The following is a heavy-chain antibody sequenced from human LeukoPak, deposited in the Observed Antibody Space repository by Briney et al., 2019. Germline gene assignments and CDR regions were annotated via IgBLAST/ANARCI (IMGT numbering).Heavy chain of an antibody. V-gene: IGHV3-7*01. CDR1: GFTFSNYW. CDR3: ARQWDC. D-gene: IGHD2-8*01. CDR2: IKQDGSEK. Sequence: GGSLRLSCAASGFTFSNYWMNWVRQAPGRGLEWVANIKQDGSEKYYVDSVKGRFTISRDKAKNSLYLQMNSPRADDTAVYYCARQWDCWGQGTLVTVSS. J-gene: IGHJ4*02.